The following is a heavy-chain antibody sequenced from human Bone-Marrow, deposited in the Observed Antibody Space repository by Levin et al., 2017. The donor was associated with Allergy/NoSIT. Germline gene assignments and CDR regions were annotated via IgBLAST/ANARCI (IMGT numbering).Heavy chain of an antibody. Sequence: SETLSLTCTVSGGSISSGSYYWSWIRQPAGKGLEWIGRIYTSGSTNYNPSLKSRVTISVDTSKNQFSLKLSSVTAADTAVYYCATRKVRGLDYYMDVWGKGTTVTVSS. J-gene: IGHJ6*03. CDR1: GGSISSGSYY. CDR2: IYTSGST. V-gene: IGHV4-61*02. CDR3: ATRKVRGLDYYMDV. D-gene: IGHD3-10*01.